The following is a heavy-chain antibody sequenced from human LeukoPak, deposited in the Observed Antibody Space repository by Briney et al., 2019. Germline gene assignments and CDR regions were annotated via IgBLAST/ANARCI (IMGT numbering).Heavy chain of an antibody. CDR2: ISSSSTTI. D-gene: IGHD2-15*01. Sequence: GGSLRLSCAASGFIFSSYSMNWVRQAPGKGLEWVSYISSSSTTIYYADSVKGRFTISRDNAKNSLYLQMNSLRDEDTAVYYCARQRQGSFGFWGQGTLVTVSS. CDR3: ARQRQGSFGF. J-gene: IGHJ4*02. V-gene: IGHV3-48*02. CDR1: GFIFSSYS.